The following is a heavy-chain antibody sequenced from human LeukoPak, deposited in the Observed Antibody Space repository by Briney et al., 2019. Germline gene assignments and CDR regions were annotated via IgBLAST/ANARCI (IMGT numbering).Heavy chain of an antibody. Sequence: PGGSLRLSCAAFGFTFSSYAMSWVRQAPGKGLEWVSAISGSGGGTYYADSVKGRFTISRDNSKNTLYLQMNSLRAEDTAVYYCAKHYYGSGSYYDAFDIWGQGTMVTVSS. V-gene: IGHV3-23*01. J-gene: IGHJ3*02. CDR1: GFTFSSYA. D-gene: IGHD3-10*01. CDR2: ISGSGGGT. CDR3: AKHYYGSGSYYDAFDI.